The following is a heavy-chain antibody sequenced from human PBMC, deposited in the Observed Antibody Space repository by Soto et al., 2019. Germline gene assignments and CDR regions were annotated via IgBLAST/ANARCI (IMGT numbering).Heavy chain of an antibody. V-gene: IGHV3-30*18. D-gene: IGHD6-19*01. Sequence: QVQLVESGGGVVQPGRSLRLSCAASGFTFSSYGTHWVRQAPGKGLEWVAVISYDGSNKYYADSVKGRFTISRDNSKNTLYLQMNSLRAEDTAVYYCAKGAGNYGMDVWGQGTTVTVSS. CDR1: GFTFSSYG. J-gene: IGHJ6*02. CDR3: AKGAGNYGMDV. CDR2: ISYDGSNK.